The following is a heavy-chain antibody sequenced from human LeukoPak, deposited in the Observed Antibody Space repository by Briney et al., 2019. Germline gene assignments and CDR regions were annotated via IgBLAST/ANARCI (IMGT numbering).Heavy chain of an antibody. J-gene: IGHJ6*03. V-gene: IGHV3-74*01. Sequence: GGSLRLSCEVSGFTISNDWMHWVRQAPGKGLVWVSRISSDGATTNYADSVEGRFTISRDNAKNSVYLQMDSLKPEDTAFYYCVKDKVQSIPFRSMDVWGKGTTVTVS. D-gene: IGHD5-12*01. CDR2: ISSDGATT. CDR3: VKDKVQSIPFRSMDV. CDR1: GFTISNDW.